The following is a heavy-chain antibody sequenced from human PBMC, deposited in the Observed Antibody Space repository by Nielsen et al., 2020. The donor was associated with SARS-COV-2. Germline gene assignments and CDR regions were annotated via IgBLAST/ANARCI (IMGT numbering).Heavy chain of an antibody. CDR1: GLTVGTNY. Sequence: GESRKISCAASGLTVGTNYMSWVRQAPGKGLEWVASISGDSNYIFYSELVKGRFTMSRDNGKNSLYLQMNTLRSEDTALYYCTRGFYSQSDCWGQGTLVTVSS. D-gene: IGHD2-15*01. J-gene: IGHJ4*02. CDR3: TRGFYSQSDC. V-gene: IGHV3-21*01. CDR2: ISGDSNYI.